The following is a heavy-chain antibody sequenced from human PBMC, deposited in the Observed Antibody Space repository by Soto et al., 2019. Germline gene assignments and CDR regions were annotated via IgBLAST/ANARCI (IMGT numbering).Heavy chain of an antibody. V-gene: IGHV3-15*01. D-gene: IGHD3-22*01. CDR2: IKSKTDGGTT. J-gene: IGHJ5*02. Sequence: PGGSLRLSCAASGFTFGNAWMSWVRQAPGKGLEWVGRIKSKTDGGTTDYAAPVKGRFAISRDDSKNKLYLQMNSLKTEDTAVYYCTTVIIIRSGWLLLRDSWFDPWGQGTLVTVPS. CDR1: GFTFGNAW. CDR3: TTVIIIRSGWLLLRDSWFDP.